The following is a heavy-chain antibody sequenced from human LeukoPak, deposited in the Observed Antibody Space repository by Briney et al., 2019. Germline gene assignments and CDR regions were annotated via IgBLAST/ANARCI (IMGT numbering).Heavy chain of an antibody. CDR2: INPSGGST. CDR1: GYTFTRYL. CDR3: ATGRDGYNSEYFQH. J-gene: IGHJ1*01. D-gene: IGHD5-24*01. Sequence: ASVKVSCKASGYTFTRYLMHWVRQAPGQGLEWVGIINPSGGSTNYPQKFQGRVTMTRDTSTSTVYMELSSLRSEDTAVYFCATGRDGYNSEYFQHWGQGTLVTVSS. V-gene: IGHV1-46*01.